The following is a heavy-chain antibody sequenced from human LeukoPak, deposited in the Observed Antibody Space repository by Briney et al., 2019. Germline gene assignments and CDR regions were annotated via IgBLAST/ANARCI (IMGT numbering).Heavy chain of an antibody. Sequence: GGSLRLSCAASGFTFSSYSLNWVRRAPGKGLEWDSSISSSSSYIYYADSVKGRFTISRDNAKNSLYLQMNSLIAEDTAVYYCARSLYCTNGVCSGAYFDYWGQGTLVTVSS. J-gene: IGHJ4*02. CDR2: ISSSSSYI. V-gene: IGHV3-21*01. D-gene: IGHD2-8*01. CDR3: ARSLYCTNGVCSGAYFDY. CDR1: GFTFSSYS.